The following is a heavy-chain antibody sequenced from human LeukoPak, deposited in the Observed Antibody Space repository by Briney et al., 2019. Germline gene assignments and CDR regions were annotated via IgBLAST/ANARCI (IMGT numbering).Heavy chain of an antibody. Sequence: GASVKVSCQASGYTFTGYYMHWVRQAPGQGLEWMGRINPNSGGTNYAHKFHGRVTMTRDTSISTAYMDLSRLRSDDTAVYYCARDSYYYDSSGYYYDFDYWGQGTLVTVSS. CDR2: INPNSGGT. D-gene: IGHD3-22*01. CDR3: ARDSYYYDSSGYYYDFDY. V-gene: IGHV1-2*06. J-gene: IGHJ4*02. CDR1: GYTFTGYY.